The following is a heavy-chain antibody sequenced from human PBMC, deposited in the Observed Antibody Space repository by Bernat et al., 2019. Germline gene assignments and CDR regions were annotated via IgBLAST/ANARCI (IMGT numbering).Heavy chain of an antibody. CDR2: TYYRSKWYN. CDR3: AREYYDSCGYSKARNYGMDV. Sequence: QVQLQQSGPGLVKPSQTLSLTCAISGDSVSSNSAAWNWIRQSPSRGLEWLGRTYYRSKWYNDYAVSVKSRITINPDTSKNQFSLQLNSVTPEDTAVYYCAREYYDSCGYSKARNYGMDVWGQGTTGTVSS. CDR1: GDSVSSNSAA. J-gene: IGHJ6*02. D-gene: IGHD3-22*01. V-gene: IGHV6-1*01.